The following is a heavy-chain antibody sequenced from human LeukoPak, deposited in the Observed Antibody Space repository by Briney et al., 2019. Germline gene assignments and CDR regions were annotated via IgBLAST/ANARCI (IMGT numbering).Heavy chain of an antibody. CDR2: INPNSGGT. V-gene: IGHV1-2*02. Sequence: ASVKVSCKASGYTFTGYYMHWVRQAPGQGLGWMGWINPNSGGTNYAQKFQGRVTMTRDTSISTAYMELSRLRSDDTAVYYCARDRGAAAKRYFDYWGQGTLVTVSS. CDR3: ARDRGAAAKRYFDY. D-gene: IGHD6-13*01. CDR1: GYTFTGYY. J-gene: IGHJ4*02.